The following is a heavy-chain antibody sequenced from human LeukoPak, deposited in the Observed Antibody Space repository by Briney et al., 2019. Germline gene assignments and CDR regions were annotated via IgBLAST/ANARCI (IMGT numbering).Heavy chain of an antibody. CDR2: ISYDGSNK. V-gene: IGHV3-30*04. Sequence: PGGSLRLSCAASGFTFSSYAMHWVRQAPGKGLEWVAVISYDGSNKYYADSVKGRFTISRDNSKNTLYLQMNSLRAEDTAVYYCARVLVRGVSVTDFDYWGQGTLVTVSS. CDR1: GFTFSSYA. D-gene: IGHD3-10*01. CDR3: ARVLVRGVSVTDFDY. J-gene: IGHJ4*02.